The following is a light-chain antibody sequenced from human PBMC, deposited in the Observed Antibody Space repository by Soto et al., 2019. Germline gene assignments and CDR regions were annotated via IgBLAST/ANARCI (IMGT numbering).Light chain of an antibody. V-gene: IGLV6-57*02. J-gene: IGLJ3*02. CDR3: QSHDTTNVV. CDR1: SGSIASNY. CDR2: EDN. Sequence: NFMLTQPHSVSESPGKTVTISCTGSSGSIASNYVQWYQRRPGSAPTTVIYEDNKRPSGVPDRFSGSVDTSSNSASLIISGLKTEDEADYYCQSHDTTNVVFGRGTKLTVL.